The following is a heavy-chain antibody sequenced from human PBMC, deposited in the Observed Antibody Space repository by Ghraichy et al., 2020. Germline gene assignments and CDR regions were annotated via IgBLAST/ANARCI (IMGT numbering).Heavy chain of an antibody. CDR2: ISYDGSNK. V-gene: IGHV3-30*18. CDR3: AKAKVVAATLGGMDV. D-gene: IGHD2-15*01. J-gene: IGHJ6*02. CDR1: GFTFSSYG. Sequence: GGSLRLSCAASGFTFSSYGMHWVRQAPGKGLEWVAVISYDGSNKYYADSVKGRFTISRDNSKNTLYLQMNSLRAEDTAVYYCAKAKVVAATLGGMDVWGQGTTVTVSS.